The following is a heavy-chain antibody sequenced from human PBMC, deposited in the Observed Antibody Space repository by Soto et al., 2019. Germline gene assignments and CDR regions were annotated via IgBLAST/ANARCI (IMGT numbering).Heavy chain of an antibody. J-gene: IGHJ5*02. D-gene: IGHD6-13*01. CDR2: IDPSDSYT. CDR3: ARHGGGYSSSWRYWFDP. Sequence: GESLKISCKGSGYSFTSYWISWVRQMPGKGLEWMGRIDPSDSYTNYSPSFQGHVTISADKSISTAYLQWSSLKASDTAMYYCARHGGGYSSSWRYWFDPRGQGTLVTVSS. CDR1: GYSFTSYW. V-gene: IGHV5-10-1*01.